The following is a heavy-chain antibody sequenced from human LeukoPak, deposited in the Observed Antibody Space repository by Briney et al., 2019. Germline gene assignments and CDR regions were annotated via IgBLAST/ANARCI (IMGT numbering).Heavy chain of an antibody. CDR3: AGSGWPRDY. Sequence: GGSLRLSCAASGFTFSNYWMHWVRQAPGKGLFWVSRINGDGSSTNYADSVKGRFTISRDNAKNSLYLQMNSLRAEDTAVYYCAGSGWPRDYWGQGTLVTVSS. D-gene: IGHD6-19*01. CDR1: GFTFSNYW. J-gene: IGHJ4*02. CDR2: INGDGSST. V-gene: IGHV3-74*01.